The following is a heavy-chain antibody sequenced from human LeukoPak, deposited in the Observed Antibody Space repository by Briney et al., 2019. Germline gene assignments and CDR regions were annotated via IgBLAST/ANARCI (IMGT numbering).Heavy chain of an antibody. Sequence: GGSLRLSCAASGFTFSSYWMHWVRQAPGKGLVWVSRINSDGSSTSYADSVKGRFTISRDNAKNTLYLQMNSLRAEDTAVYYCARDLFVENYYDSSGYDYWGQGIPVTVSS. V-gene: IGHV3-74*01. J-gene: IGHJ4*02. CDR3: ARDLFVENYYDSSGYDY. D-gene: IGHD3-22*01. CDR2: INSDGSST. CDR1: GFTFSSYW.